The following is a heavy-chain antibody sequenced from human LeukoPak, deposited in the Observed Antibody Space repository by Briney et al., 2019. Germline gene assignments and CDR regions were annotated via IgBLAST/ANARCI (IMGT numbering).Heavy chain of an antibody. D-gene: IGHD3-9*01. CDR3: AKDMYYDILTGHTNFDY. J-gene: IGHJ4*02. CDR1: GFTFDDYA. CDR2: ISWNSGSI. Sequence: GGSLRLSCAASGFTFDDYAMHWVRQAPGKGLEWVSGISWNSGSIGYADSVKGRFTIFRDNAKNSLYLQMNSLRAEDMALYYCAKDMYYDILTGHTNFDYWGQGTLVTVSS. V-gene: IGHV3-9*03.